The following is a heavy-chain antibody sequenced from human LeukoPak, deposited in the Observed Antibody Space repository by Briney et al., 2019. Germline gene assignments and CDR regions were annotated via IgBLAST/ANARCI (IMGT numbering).Heavy chain of an antibody. Sequence: GRSLRLSCAASGFTFSSYGMHWVRQAPGKGLEWVAVIWYDGSNKYYADSVKGRFTTSRDNSKNTLYLQMNSLRAEDTAVYYCARGFASLFDYWGQGTLVTVSS. CDR3: ARGFASLFDY. V-gene: IGHV3-33*01. D-gene: IGHD3-10*01. CDR2: IWYDGSNK. J-gene: IGHJ4*02. CDR1: GFTFSSYG.